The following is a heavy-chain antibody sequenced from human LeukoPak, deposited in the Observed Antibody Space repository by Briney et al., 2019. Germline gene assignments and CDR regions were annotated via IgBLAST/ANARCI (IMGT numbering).Heavy chain of an antibody. J-gene: IGHJ4*02. CDR2: ISSSSSYT. V-gene: IGHV3-11*05. D-gene: IGHD3-16*02. CDR3: ARVFRYDYVWGSYRYCFDY. CDR1: GXTFSDYY. Sequence: PGGSLRLSCAASGXTFSDYYMSWIRQAPGKGLEWVSYISSSSSYTNYADSVKGRFTISRDNAKNSLYLQMNSLRAEDTAVYYCARVFRYDYVWGSYRYCFDYWGQGTLVTVSS.